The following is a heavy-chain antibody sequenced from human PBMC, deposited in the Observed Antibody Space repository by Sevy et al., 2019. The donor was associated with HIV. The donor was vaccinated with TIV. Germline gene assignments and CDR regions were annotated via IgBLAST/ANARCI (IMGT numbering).Heavy chain of an antibody. D-gene: IGHD3-22*01. V-gene: IGHV3-20*04. J-gene: IGHJ5*02. CDR3: ARSGDDTSGFYYWWFDP. Sequence: GGSLRLSCAASGFTFNDDAMSWVHQAPGKGLEWVSGIHGNGGGISYADSVRGRFTISRDNAKNSLYLQMNSLRAEDTAFYYCARSGDDTSGFYYWWFDPWGQGTLVTVSS. CDR2: IHGNGGGI. CDR1: GFTFNDDA.